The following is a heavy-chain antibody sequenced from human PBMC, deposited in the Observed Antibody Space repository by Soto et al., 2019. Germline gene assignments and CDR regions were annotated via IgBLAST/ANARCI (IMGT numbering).Heavy chain of an antibody. Sequence: QVQLVESGGGAVQPGRSLRLSCAASGFTFSSYGMHWVRQAPGKGLEWVAVISYDGSNKYYADSVKGRFTISRDNSKNTLYLQMNSLRAEDTAVYYCAKGVNWDYDYWGQGTLVTVSS. CDR2: ISYDGSNK. V-gene: IGHV3-30*18. CDR3: AKGVNWDYDY. J-gene: IGHJ4*02. CDR1: GFTFSSYG. D-gene: IGHD7-27*01.